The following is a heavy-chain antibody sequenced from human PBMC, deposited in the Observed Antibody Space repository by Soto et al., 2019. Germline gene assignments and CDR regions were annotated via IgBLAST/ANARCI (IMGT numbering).Heavy chain of an antibody. CDR2: IYYSGST. CDR3: ARDMVRGVIIDY. Sequence: PSETLSLTCTVSGGSISSYYWGWIRQPPGKGLEWIGSIYYSGSTYYNPSLKSRVTISVDTSKNQFSLKLSSVTAADTAVYYCARDMVRGVIIDYWGQGTLVTVSS. J-gene: IGHJ4*02. V-gene: IGHV4-39*02. D-gene: IGHD3-10*01. CDR1: GGSISSYY.